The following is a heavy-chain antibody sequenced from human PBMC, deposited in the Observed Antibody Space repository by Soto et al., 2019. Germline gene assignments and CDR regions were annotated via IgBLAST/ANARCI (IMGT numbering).Heavy chain of an antibody. Sequence: QLQLQESGPGLVKPSETLSLTCTVSGGSISSRSHYWGWIRQSPGKHLEWIGSSFYRGSTHYNPSLKTRVTISVDTSKNQVSLKLFSVTAADTAVYYCATADGFGVVTPFFEYWGQVILVTVSS. CDR3: ATADGFGVVTPFFEY. CDR2: SFYRGST. J-gene: IGHJ4*02. CDR1: GGSISSRSHY. V-gene: IGHV4-39*01. D-gene: IGHD3-3*01.